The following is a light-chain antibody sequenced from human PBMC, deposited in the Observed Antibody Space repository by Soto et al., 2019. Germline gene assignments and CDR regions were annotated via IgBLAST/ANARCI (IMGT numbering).Light chain of an antibody. CDR2: AAS. CDR3: QKYNGARFT. V-gene: IGKV1-27*01. J-gene: IGKJ3*01. CDR1: QGIANY. Sequence: DIQMTQSPSSLSASVGDRVTITCRASQGIANYLAWYQQKPGKVPKLLIYAASTLEPGVPSRFSGSGFGTDLTLSISGLQPEDFATYYCQKYNGARFTFGPGTKVDI.